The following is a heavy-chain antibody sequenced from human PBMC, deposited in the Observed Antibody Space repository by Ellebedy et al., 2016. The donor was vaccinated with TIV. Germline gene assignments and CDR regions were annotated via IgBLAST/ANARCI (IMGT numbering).Heavy chain of an antibody. V-gene: IGHV3-21*05. CDR3: ATDEIGDRDFDY. CDR2: IPTDDSRR. J-gene: IGHJ4*02. Sequence: GESLKISCEASGFAFSTYSMIWVRQAPGQGLEWLAFIPTDDSRRGYADSVKGRFTISRDNAKNSLYLQMNSLRAEDTAVYYCATDEIGDRDFDYWGQGTLVTVSS. CDR1: GFAFSTYS. D-gene: IGHD3-16*01.